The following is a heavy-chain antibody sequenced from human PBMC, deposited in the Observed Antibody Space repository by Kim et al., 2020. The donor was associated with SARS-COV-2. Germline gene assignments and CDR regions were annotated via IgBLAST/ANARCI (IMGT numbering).Heavy chain of an antibody. J-gene: IGHJ4*02. CDR3: ARDQPSIVGAKNVDY. V-gene: IGHV3-21*01. D-gene: IGHD1-26*01. Sequence: GGSLRLSCAASGFTFSSYSMNWVRQAPGKGLEWVSSISSSSSYIYYADSVKGRFTISRDNAKNSLYLQMNSLRAEDTAVYYCARDQPSIVGAKNVDYWGQGTLVTVSS. CDR2: ISSSSSYI. CDR1: GFTFSSYS.